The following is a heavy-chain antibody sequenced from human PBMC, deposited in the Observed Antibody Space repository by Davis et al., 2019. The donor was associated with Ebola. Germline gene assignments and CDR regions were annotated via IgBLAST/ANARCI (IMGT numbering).Heavy chain of an antibody. CDR2: IFPRDSDT. V-gene: IGHV5-51*01. Sequence: GESLKISCKGSGYSFADQWIGWVRQMPGKGLEWMGIIFPRDSDTRYSPSFQGHVTISADRSINTAYLQWSTLKASDTGIYYCARRSGSYIRQGFWFDPWGQGTLVTVSS. CDR1: GYSFADQW. D-gene: IGHD1-26*01. J-gene: IGHJ5*02. CDR3: ARRSGSYIRQGFWFDP.